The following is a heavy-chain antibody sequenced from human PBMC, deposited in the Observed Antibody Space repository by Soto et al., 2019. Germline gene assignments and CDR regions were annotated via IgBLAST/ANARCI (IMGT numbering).Heavy chain of an antibody. CDR1: GYTFTGYY. CDR3: ARDMVDCSSTSCYAGIYYYYYGMDV. Sequence: ASVKVSCKASGYTFTGYYMHWVRQAPGQGLEWMGWINPNSGGTNYAQKFQGWVTMTRDTSISTAYMELSRLRSDDTAVYYCARDMVDCSSTSCYAGIYYYYYGMDVWGQGTTVTVSS. D-gene: IGHD2-2*01. V-gene: IGHV1-2*04. J-gene: IGHJ6*02. CDR2: INPNSGGT.